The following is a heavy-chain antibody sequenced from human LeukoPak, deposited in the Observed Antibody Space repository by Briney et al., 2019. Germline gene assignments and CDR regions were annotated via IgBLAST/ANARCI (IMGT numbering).Heavy chain of an antibody. CDR2: IYYSGST. J-gene: IGHJ6*03. D-gene: IGHD2-2*01. CDR3: ARDLVVSAARAVSFSDYYMDV. Sequence: SETLSLTCTVSGGSISSYYWSWIRQPPGKGLEWIGYIYYSGSTNYNPSLKSRVTISVDTSKNQFSLKLSSVTAADTAVYYCARDLVVSAARAVSFSDYYMDVWGKGTTVTVSS. CDR1: GGSISSYY. V-gene: IGHV4-59*01.